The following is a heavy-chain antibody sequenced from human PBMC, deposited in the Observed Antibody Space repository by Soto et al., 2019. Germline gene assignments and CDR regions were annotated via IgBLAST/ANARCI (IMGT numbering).Heavy chain of an antibody. Sequence: QVQLVESGGGLVKPGGSLRLSCAASGFTFSDYYMSWIRQAPGKGLEWVAVISYDGSNKYYADSVKGRFTISRDNSKNTLYLQMNSLRAEDTAVYYCAKDLELRYFDWLPKADYYYGMDVWGQGTTVTVSS. CDR1: GFTFSDYY. J-gene: IGHJ6*02. CDR3: AKDLELRYFDWLPKADYYYGMDV. CDR2: ISYDGSNK. V-gene: IGHV3-30*18. D-gene: IGHD3-9*01.